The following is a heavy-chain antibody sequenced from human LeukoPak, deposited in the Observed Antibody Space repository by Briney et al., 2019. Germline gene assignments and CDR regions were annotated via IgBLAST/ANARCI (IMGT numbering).Heavy chain of an antibody. J-gene: IGHJ6*02. V-gene: IGHV4-59*08. D-gene: IGHD3-22*01. CDR2: IYYSGST. CDR1: GGSISSYY. CDR3: ARLPALNYYDSSGYYYYYYGMDV. Sequence: PSETLSLTCTVSGGSISSYYWSWIRQPPGKGLEWIGYIYYSGSTNYNPSLKSRVTISVDTSKNQFSLKLSSVTAADTAVYYCARLPALNYYDSSGYYYYYYGMDVWGQGTTVTVSS.